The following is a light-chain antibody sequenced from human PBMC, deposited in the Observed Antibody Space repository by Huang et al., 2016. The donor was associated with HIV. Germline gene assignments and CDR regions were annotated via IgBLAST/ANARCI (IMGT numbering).Light chain of an antibody. V-gene: IGKV1-NL1*01. CDR1: PAISHS. J-gene: IGKJ1*01. CDR2: SAS. Sequence: DIRVTQSPSSLSTSVGDRVTITCRASPAISHSLAWYQQRPGNAPNLLVHSASTLENGGPSRFSGSGSGADYTLTVSSLQPEDFATYYCQQYYGTPTFGLGTRLEIK. CDR3: QQYYGTPT.